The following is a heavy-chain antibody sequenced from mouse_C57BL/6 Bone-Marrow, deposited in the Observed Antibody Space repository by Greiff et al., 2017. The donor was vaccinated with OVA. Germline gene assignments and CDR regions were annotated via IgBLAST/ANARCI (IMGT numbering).Heavy chain of an antibody. D-gene: IGHD1-1*01. J-gene: IGHJ1*03. Sequence: DVMLVESGGGLVKPGGSLKLSCAASGFTFSSYAMSWVRQTPEKRLEWVATISDGGSYTYYPDNVKGRFTISRDNAKNNLYLQMSHLKSEDTAMYYCARAQDYYGSSLWYFDVWGTGTTVTVSS. CDR2: ISDGGSYT. CDR3: ARAQDYYGSSLWYFDV. V-gene: IGHV5-4*03. CDR1: GFTFSSYA.